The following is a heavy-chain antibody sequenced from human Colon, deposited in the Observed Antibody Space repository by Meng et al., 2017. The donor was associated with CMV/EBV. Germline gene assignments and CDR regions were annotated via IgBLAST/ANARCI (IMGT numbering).Heavy chain of an antibody. CDR2: MNAEGTNI. CDR1: GFSFTSYW. D-gene: IGHD2-21*01. Sequence: GESLKISCAASGFSFTSYWMHWVRQAPGKGLVWISGMNAEGTNINNADSVEGRFIISRDNARNTLYLQMNSLRGDDTAVYYCVVKGSAWFDYWGQGALVTVSS. CDR3: VVKGSAWFDY. J-gene: IGHJ4*02. V-gene: IGHV3-74*01.